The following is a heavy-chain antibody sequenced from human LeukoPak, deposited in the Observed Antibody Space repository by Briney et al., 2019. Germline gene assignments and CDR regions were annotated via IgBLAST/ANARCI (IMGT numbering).Heavy chain of an antibody. CDR3: ARWNEGLDY. J-gene: IGHJ4*02. V-gene: IGHV4-59*08. D-gene: IGHD1-1*01. Sequence: SETLSLTCTVSRGSINYFYWSWIRQPPGKGLEFIAHIYYTGATDYNRSLQSRVSIPVDTAKNQLSLRLNSVTAADTAVYYCARWNEGLDYWGQGTLVTVSS. CDR1: RGSINYFY. CDR2: IYYTGAT.